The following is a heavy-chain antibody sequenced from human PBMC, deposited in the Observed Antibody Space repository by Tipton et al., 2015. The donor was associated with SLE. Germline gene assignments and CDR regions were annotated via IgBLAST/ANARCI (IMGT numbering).Heavy chain of an antibody. CDR2: ISYDGSNK. J-gene: IGHJ3*02. CDR3: ATQLGMDVFHI. CDR1: GFIFSTYA. Sequence: SLRLSCADSGFIFSTYAMHWVRQAPGKGLEWVAVISYDGSNKYYADSVKGRFTISRDNSKNTLYLQLNSLRADDTAVYYCATQLGMDVFHIWGQESLFTVSS. V-gene: IGHV3-30*14. D-gene: IGHD7-27*01.